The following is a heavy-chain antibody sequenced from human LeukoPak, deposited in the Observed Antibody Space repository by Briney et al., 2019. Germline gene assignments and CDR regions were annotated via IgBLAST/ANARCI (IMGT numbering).Heavy chain of an antibody. CDR3: AREVSCFDY. CDR1: GFTFSSYA. J-gene: IGHJ4*02. V-gene: IGHV3-30-3*01. Sequence: TGGSLRLSCADSGFTFSSYAMHWVRQAPGKGLEWVAVISYDGSNKYYADSVKGRFTISRDNSKNTLYLQMNSLRAEDTAVYYCAREVSCFDYWGQGTLVTVSS. CDR2: ISYDGSNK.